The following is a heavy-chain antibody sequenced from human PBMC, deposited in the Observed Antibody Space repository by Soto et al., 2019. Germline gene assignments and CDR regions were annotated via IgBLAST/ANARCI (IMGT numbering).Heavy chain of an antibody. D-gene: IGHD3-9*01. Sequence: ASVKVSCKASGCIFTGYHMHWVRQAPGRGLEWMGWINPNSGDTEYAQNFQGRVTMTRDTSFNLVYMEMSGLMSDDTAVYYCARDARGTRGFDEMDIWGQGTTVTVSS. CDR2: INPNSGDT. J-gene: IGHJ6*02. V-gene: IGHV1-2*02. CDR3: ARDARGTRGFDEMDI. CDR1: GCIFTGYH.